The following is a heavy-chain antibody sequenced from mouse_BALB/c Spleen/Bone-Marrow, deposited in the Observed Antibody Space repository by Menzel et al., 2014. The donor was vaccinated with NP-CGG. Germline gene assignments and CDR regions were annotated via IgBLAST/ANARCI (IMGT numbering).Heavy chain of an antibody. CDR3: TRDDGSFAY. J-gene: IGHJ3*01. V-gene: IGHV1-69*02. Sequence: VQLQQSGAELVRPGASVKLSCKASGYTFTSYWINWVKQRPGQGLEWIGNIYPSDSYTNCNQKFMDKATLTVDKSSSTAYMQLSSPTSEDSAVYYCTRDDGSFAYWGQGTLVTVSA. CDR1: GYTFTSYW. D-gene: IGHD2-3*01. CDR2: IYPSDSYT.